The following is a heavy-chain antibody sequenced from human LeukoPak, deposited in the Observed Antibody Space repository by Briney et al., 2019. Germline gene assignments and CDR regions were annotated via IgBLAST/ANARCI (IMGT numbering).Heavy chain of an antibody. CDR1: GYTFTGYY. CDR3: ARGTIVLMVYAVHNWFDP. D-gene: IGHD2-8*01. V-gene: IGHV1-2*02. J-gene: IGHJ5*02. CDR2: INPNSGGT. Sequence: GASVKVSCKASGYTFTGYYMHWVRPAPGQGLEWMGWINPNSGGTNYAQKFQGRVTMTRDTSISTAYMELSRLRSDDTAVYYCARGTIVLMVYAVHNWFDPWGQGTLVTVSS.